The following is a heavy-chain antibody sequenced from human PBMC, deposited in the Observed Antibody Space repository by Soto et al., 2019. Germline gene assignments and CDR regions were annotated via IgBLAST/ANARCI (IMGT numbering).Heavy chain of an antibody. CDR1: GFTFSSNA. J-gene: IGHJ4*02. V-gene: IGHV3-23*01. Sequence: GGSLRLSCAASGFTFSSNAMSWVRQAPGKGLEWVSTIGIIAGSTYYADSVRGRFTISRNNSNNTLYLQMNSLRAEDTAVYYCAKDWSPDDYWGQGTLVTVSS. D-gene: IGHD3-3*01. CDR3: AKDWSPDDY. CDR2: IGIIAGST.